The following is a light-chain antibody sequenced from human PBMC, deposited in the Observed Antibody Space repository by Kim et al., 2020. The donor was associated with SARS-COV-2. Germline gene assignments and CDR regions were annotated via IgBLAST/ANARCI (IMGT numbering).Light chain of an antibody. CDR3: HQRSNWPLT. CDR2: DAF. Sequence: VSSYLAWYQQKPGQAPRLLIYDAFNRATGIPARFSGSGSGTDFTLTISSLEPEDFAVYFCHQRSNWPLTFGGGTKLEI. V-gene: IGKV3-11*01. CDR1: VSSY. J-gene: IGKJ4*01.